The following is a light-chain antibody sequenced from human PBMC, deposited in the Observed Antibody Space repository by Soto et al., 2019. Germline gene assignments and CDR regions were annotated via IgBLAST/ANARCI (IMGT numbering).Light chain of an antibody. J-gene: IGKJ3*01. V-gene: IGKV3-20*01. CDR2: AS. CDR3: QHYGTSAL. Sequence: ENVLTQSPGTLFLSPGERATLSCRASQSVSDSYLAWYQQKPGQAPRLLIYASSRATGIPDRFSGSGSGTDFTLTISRLEPEDFAVYYCQHYGTSALFGPGTKVDIK. CDR1: QSVSDSY.